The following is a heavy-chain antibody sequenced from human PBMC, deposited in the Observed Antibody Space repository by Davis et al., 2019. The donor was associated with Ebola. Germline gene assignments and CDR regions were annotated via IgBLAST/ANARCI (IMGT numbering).Heavy chain of an antibody. J-gene: IGHJ4*02. CDR1: GFTFASSA. CDR2: IVVGSSNT. D-gene: IGHD6-19*01. V-gene: IGHV1-58*01. CDR3: VTDRYSSGWNGA. Sequence: AASVKVSCRASGFTFASSAVQWVRQARGQRLEWIGWIVVGSSNTNYAQKFQERVTITRDMSASTAYMELSSLRSEDTAVYYCVTDRYSSGWNGAWGQGTLATVSS.